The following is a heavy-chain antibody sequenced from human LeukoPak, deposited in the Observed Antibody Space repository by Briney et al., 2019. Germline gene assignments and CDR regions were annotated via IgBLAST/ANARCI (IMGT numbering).Heavy chain of an antibody. J-gene: IGHJ6*03. CDR1: GGSISSYY. CDR3: ARGRVSYYNYYYYMDV. D-gene: IGHD3-10*01. CDR2: IYTSGST. Sequence: SETLSLTCTVSGGSISSYYWSWIRQPAGKGLEWIGRIYTSGSTNYNPSLKSRVTMSVDTSKNQVSLKLSSVTAADTAVYYCARGRVSYYNYYYYMDVWGKGTTVTISS. V-gene: IGHV4-4*07.